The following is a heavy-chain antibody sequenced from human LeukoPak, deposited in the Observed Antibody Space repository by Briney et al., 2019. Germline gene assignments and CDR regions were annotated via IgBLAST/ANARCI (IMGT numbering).Heavy chain of an antibody. Sequence: GGSLRLSCAASGFTFSSYSMNWVRQAPGKGLEWVSSISSSSSYIYYADSVKGRFTISRDSAKNSLYLQMNSLRAEDTAVYYCARDFSCSSTSCQYYFDYWGQGTLVTVSS. V-gene: IGHV3-21*01. CDR3: ARDFSCSSTSCQYYFDY. CDR2: ISSSSSYI. D-gene: IGHD2-2*01. CDR1: GFTFSSYS. J-gene: IGHJ4*02.